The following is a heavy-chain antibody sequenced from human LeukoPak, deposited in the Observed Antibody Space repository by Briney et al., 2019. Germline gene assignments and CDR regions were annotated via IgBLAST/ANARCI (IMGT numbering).Heavy chain of an antibody. CDR3: ARPREHSSGWYLIYYFDY. CDR2: IYYSGST. D-gene: IGHD6-19*01. CDR1: GGSISSSSYY. Sequence: PSETLSLTCTVSGGSISSSSYYWGWIRQPPGKGLEWIGSIYYSGSTYYNPSLKSRVTISVDTSKNQFSLKLSSVTAADTAVYYCARPREHSSGWYLIYYFDYRGQGTLVTVSS. J-gene: IGHJ4*02. V-gene: IGHV4-39*01.